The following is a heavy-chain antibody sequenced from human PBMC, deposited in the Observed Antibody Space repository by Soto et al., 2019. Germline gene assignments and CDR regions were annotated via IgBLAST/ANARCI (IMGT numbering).Heavy chain of an antibody. CDR2: ISYSGST. J-gene: IGHJ6*03. CDR1: GGSISSYF. CDR3: ARHGAPSYFSYYMDV. D-gene: IGHD3-10*01. Sequence: QVQLQESGPGLVKPSETLSLTCTVSGGSISSYFWTWIRQPPGEGLEWIAYISYSGSTNYNPSLKRRVTVSVDTSKNQFSLKLSSVTAADTAVYYCARHGAPSYFSYYMDVWGKGTTVTVSS. V-gene: IGHV4-59*08.